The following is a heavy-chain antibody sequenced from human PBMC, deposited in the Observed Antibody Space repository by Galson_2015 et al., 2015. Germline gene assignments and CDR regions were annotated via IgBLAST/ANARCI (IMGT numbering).Heavy chain of an antibody. CDR3: TRGGDYRSSWDYFDY. J-gene: IGHJ4*02. D-gene: IGHD6-13*01. CDR2: ISAYNGNT. V-gene: IGHV1-18*04. Sequence: QSGAEVKKPGASVKVSCKASGYSFTNYGISWVRQAPGQGLEWMGWISAYNGNTNYAQKFQGRVSMTTDTSASTAYMELRSLRSDDTAVYYCTRGGDYRSSWDYFDYWGQGTLVTVSS. CDR1: GYSFTNYG.